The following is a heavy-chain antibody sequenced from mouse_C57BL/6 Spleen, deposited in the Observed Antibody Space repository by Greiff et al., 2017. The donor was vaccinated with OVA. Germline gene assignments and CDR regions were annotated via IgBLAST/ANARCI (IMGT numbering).Heavy chain of an antibody. Sequence: VQLQQPGAELVMPGASVKLSCKASGYTFTSYWMHWVKQRPGQGLEWIGELDPSDSYTNYNQKFKGKSTLTVDKSSSTAYMQLSSLTSEDSAVYYCARWYYYAQRGYFDVWGTGTTVTVSS. CDR2: LDPSDSYT. V-gene: IGHV1-69*01. D-gene: IGHD1-1*01. CDR3: ARWYYYAQRGYFDV. CDR1: GYTFTSYW. J-gene: IGHJ1*03.